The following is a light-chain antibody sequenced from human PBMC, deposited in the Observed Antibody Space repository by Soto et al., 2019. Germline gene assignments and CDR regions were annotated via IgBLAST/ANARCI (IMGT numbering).Light chain of an antibody. CDR2: EVS. CDR1: SSDVGGYNY. CDR3: CSFAGPRGLI. J-gene: IGLJ2*01. Sequence: QSALTQPASVSGSPGQSITISCTGTSSDVGGYNYVSWYQQHPGKAPKLMIYEVSNRPSGVSNRFSGSKSGNTASLTISGLQAEDESDYYCCSFAGPRGLIFGGGTKLTVL. V-gene: IGLV2-14*01.